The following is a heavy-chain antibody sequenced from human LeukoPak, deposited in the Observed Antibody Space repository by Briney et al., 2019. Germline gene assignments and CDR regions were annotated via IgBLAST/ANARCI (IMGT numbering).Heavy chain of an antibody. CDR2: IWYDGSKK. CDR3: ARDEVAVPGGDC. Sequence: GGSLRLSCAASGFTFSSYGIEWVRQAPGKGLEWLTVIWYDGSKKYYADSVKGRFTISRDNSNNMVDLQMNSLRPEDTAVYYCARDEVAVPGGDCWGQGTLVTVSS. CDR1: GFTFSSYG. J-gene: IGHJ4*02. V-gene: IGHV3-33*01. D-gene: IGHD6-19*01.